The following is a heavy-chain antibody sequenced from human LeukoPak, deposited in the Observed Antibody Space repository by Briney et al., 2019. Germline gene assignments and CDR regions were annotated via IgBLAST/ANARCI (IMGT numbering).Heavy chain of an antibody. Sequence: KPSETLSLTCAVYGVSFSGYYWSWIRQPPGKGLEWIGEINHSGSTNYNPSLKSRVTISVDTSKNQFSLKLSSVTAADTAVYYCARLHSGSYFDIWGQGTMVTVSS. CDR2: INHSGST. D-gene: IGHD1-26*01. V-gene: IGHV4-34*01. J-gene: IGHJ3*02. CDR3: ARLHSGSYFDI. CDR1: GVSFSGYY.